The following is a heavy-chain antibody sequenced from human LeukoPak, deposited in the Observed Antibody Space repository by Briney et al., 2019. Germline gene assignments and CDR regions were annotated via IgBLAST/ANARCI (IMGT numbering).Heavy chain of an antibody. CDR3: ARGRVSSSTWYSTYYYYFYMDL. Sequence: GSLRLSCAASGFTFSSYAMTWIRQPPGKGLEWIGYVDHTGSTNFNPSLNGRVSISRDTTKNLFSLRLRSVTAADTAVYFCARGRVSSSTWYSTYYYYFYMDLWGKGTTVTVSS. CDR2: VDHTGST. CDR1: GFTFSSYA. D-gene: IGHD6-13*01. J-gene: IGHJ6*03. V-gene: IGHV4-59*01.